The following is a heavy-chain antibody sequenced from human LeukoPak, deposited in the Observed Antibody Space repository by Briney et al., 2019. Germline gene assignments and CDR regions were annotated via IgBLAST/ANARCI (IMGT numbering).Heavy chain of an antibody. Sequence: GGSLRLSCAASGFTFSSYSMNWVRQAPGKGLEWVSSISSSSSYIYYADSVKGRFTISRDNAKNSLYLQMNSLRAEDTAVYYCARDRVAVAGIMDYFDYWGQGPLVTVSS. CDR2: ISSSSSYI. CDR3: ARDRVAVAGIMDYFDY. CDR1: GFTFSSYS. D-gene: IGHD6-19*01. V-gene: IGHV3-21*01. J-gene: IGHJ4*02.